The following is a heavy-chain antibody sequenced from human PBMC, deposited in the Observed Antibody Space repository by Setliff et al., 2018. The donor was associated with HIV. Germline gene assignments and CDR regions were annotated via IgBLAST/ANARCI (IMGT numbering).Heavy chain of an antibody. D-gene: IGHD5-12*01. V-gene: IGHV4-34*01. CDR3: ASSVDIVATGGP. Sequence: SETLSLTCAVYGGSFSGYYWSWIRQPPGKGLEWIGEVTHSGSTYYNPSLKSRVTISVDTSKNQFSLKLSSVTAADTAVYYCASSVDIVATGGPWGQGTLVTVSS. J-gene: IGHJ5*02. CDR1: GGSFSGYY. CDR2: VTHSGST.